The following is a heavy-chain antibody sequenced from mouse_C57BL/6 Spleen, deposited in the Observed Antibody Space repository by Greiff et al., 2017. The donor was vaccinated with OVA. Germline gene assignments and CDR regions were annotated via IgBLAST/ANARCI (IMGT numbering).Heavy chain of an antibody. V-gene: IGHV1-15*01. CDR2: IDPETGGT. CDR3: TPFRQLRPYFDY. D-gene: IGHD3-2*02. Sequence: VKLVESGAELVRPGASVTLSCKASGYTFTDYEMHWVKQTPVHGLEWIGAIDPETGGTAYNQKFKGKAILTADKSSSTAYMELRSLTSEDSAVYYCTPFRQLRPYFDYWGQGTTLTVSS. CDR1: GYTFTDYE. J-gene: IGHJ2*01.